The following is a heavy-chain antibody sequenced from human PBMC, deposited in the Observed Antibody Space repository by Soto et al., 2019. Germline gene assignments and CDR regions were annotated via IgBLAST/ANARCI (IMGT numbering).Heavy chain of an antibody. J-gene: IGHJ4*02. D-gene: IGHD6-19*01. CDR3: ARSVEGHFDY. CDR1: GFPFSIYS. CDR2: ITSDTITI. V-gene: IGHV3-48*02. Sequence: EVQLVESGGGLVQPGGSLRLTCAASGFPFSIYSMNWVRQAPGKGLEWSSYITSDTITIKYADSVKGRFTISRDNAKNLVYLQMNSLRDEDTAVYFCARSVEGHFDYWGQGTVVTVSS.